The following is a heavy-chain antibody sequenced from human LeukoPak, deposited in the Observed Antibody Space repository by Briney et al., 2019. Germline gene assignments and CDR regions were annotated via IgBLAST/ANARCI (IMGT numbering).Heavy chain of an antibody. Sequence: GGSLRLSCEVFGMTFSTSAMSWVRQAPGKGLEWVSGIRASDDSTYYVDSVKGRFTVSRDISKNTLYLQMNSLRVEDTAVYYCRFYTCGSDYWGQGTLVTVSS. CDR2: IRASDDST. D-gene: IGHD2-2*02. CDR1: GMTFSTSA. CDR3: RFYTCGSDY. J-gene: IGHJ4*02. V-gene: IGHV3-23*01.